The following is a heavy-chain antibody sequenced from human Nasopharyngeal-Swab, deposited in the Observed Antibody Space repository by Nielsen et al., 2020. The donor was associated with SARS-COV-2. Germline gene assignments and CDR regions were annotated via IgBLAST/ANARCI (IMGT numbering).Heavy chain of an antibody. D-gene: IGHD2-2*03. CDR2: IRSKAYGGTT. V-gene: IGHV3-49*02. CDR3: TSPGYCSSTSCYPDNWFDP. Sequence: WICQLPGKGLEWVGFIRSKAYGGTTEYAASVKGRYTISRDDSKSIAYLQMNSLKTEDTAVYYCTSPGYCSSTSCYPDNWFDPWGQGTLVTVSS. J-gene: IGHJ5*02.